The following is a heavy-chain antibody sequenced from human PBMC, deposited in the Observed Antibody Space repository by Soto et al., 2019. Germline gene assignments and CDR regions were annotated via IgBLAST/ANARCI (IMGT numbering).Heavy chain of an antibody. Sequence: SVKVSFKASGFTFTSSSVQWARQARGQRLEWIGWIVVGSGNTNYAQKFQERVTITRDMSTSTAYMELSSLRSEDTAVYYCAADRRFLEWLLEMYASDTWRQGTMVTLS. J-gene: IGHJ3*02. CDR3: AADRRFLEWLLEMYASDT. D-gene: IGHD3-3*01. CDR1: GFTFTSSS. CDR2: IVVGSGNT. V-gene: IGHV1-58*01.